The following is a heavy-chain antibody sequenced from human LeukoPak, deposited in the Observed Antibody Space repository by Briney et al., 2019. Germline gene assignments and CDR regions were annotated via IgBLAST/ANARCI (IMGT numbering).Heavy chain of an antibody. J-gene: IGHJ4*02. CDR3: ARGARGAYFDY. CDR1: GFTFSSSY. D-gene: IGHD4/OR15-4a*01. Sequence: GGSLRLSCAASGFTFSSSYMSWVRQVPGKGLEWVSYIHDADTIYYADFVKDRFTISRDSNRNILYLQMNSLRADDTAVYYCARGARGAYFDYWGQGTLVTVSS. CDR2: IHDADTI. V-gene: IGHV3-66*01.